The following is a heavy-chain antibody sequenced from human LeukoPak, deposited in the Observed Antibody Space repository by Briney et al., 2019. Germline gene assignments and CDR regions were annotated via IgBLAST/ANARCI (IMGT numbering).Heavy chain of an antibody. D-gene: IGHD6-19*01. CDR1: GFTFSSYG. Sequence: GGSLRLSCAASGFTFSSYGMHWVRQAPGKGLEWVAVISYDGSNKYYADSVKGRFTISRDNSKNTLYLQMNSLRAEDTAVYYCAVYSSGSFWGKGTTVTVSP. V-gene: IGHV3-30*03. CDR3: AVYSSGSF. CDR2: ISYDGSNK. J-gene: IGHJ6*04.